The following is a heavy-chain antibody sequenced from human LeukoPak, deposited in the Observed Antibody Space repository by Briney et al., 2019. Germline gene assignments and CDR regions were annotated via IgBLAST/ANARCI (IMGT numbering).Heavy chain of an antibody. Sequence: GGSLRLSCAASGFTFSSYGMNWVRQAPGKGLEWVSSISSSSYIYYADSVKGRFTISRDNAKNSLFLQMHSLRAEDTAFYYCARPRGGYSYAYDAFDIWGQGTMVTVSS. CDR2: ISSSSYI. J-gene: IGHJ3*02. D-gene: IGHD5-18*01. CDR1: GFTFSSYG. V-gene: IGHV3-21*01. CDR3: ARPRGGYSYAYDAFDI.